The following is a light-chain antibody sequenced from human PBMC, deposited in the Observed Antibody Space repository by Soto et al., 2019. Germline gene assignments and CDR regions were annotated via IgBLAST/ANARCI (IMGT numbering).Light chain of an antibody. CDR3: SSYTSSSPVV. V-gene: IGLV2-18*02. Sequence: QSVLTQPPSVSGSPGQSVTISCTGTSSDVGSYNRVSWYQQPPGTAPKLMIYEVSNRPSGVPDRFSGSKSGNTASLTISGLQAEDEADYYCSSYTSSSPVVFVGGTKLTVL. CDR2: EVS. CDR1: SSDVGSYNR. J-gene: IGLJ2*01.